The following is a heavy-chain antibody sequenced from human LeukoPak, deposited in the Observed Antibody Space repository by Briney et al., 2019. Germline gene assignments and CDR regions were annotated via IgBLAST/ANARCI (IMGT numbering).Heavy chain of an antibody. D-gene: IGHD3-3*01. CDR1: GGYISSYY. J-gene: IGHJ4*02. V-gene: IGHV4-59*08. CDR2: IYYSGST. CDR3: ARQYQATIFGRFDY. Sequence: PSETLSLTCTVSGGYISSYYWSWVRQPPGKGLEWIGYIYYSGSTNYNPSLQSGVTISVDTSKNQFSLKLSSVTAADTAVYYCARQYQATIFGRFDYWGQGTLVSVPS.